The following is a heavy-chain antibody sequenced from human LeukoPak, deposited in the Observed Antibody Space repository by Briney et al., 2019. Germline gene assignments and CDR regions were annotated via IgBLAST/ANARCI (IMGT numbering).Heavy chain of an antibody. V-gene: IGHV1-46*01. D-gene: IGHD5-24*01. J-gene: IGHJ4*02. Sequence: ASVKVSCKASGYTFTSYDINWVRQAPGQGLEWMGIINPSGGSTSYAQKFQGRVTMTRDTSTSTVYMELSSLRSEDTAVYYCAREGEVEMATNHFDYWGQGTLVTVSS. CDR3: AREGEVEMATNHFDY. CDR1: GYTFTSYD. CDR2: INPSGGST.